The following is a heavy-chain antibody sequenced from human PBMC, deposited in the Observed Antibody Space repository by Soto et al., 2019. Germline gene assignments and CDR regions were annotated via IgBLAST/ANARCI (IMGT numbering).Heavy chain of an antibody. Sequence: ASVKVSCKASGYTFSSYGISWVRQAPGHGPEWMGWISVYDGHTNYSQTFQGRVTMATDSSTSTAHMELRSLGSDDTAVYYCARDGYSSTWHYHYYGMDVWGQGTTVTVSS. V-gene: IGHV1-18*01. J-gene: IGHJ6*02. CDR1: GYTFSSYG. CDR3: ARDGYSSTWHYHYYGMDV. CDR2: ISVYDGHT. D-gene: IGHD5-18*01.